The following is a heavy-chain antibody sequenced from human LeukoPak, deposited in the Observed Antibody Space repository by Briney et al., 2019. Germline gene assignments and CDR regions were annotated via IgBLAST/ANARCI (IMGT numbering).Heavy chain of an antibody. CDR2: INPNSGGT. CDR3: ARDLGYSSGWYAWVANYFDY. Sequence: GASVKDSCKASGYTFTGYYMHWVRQAPGQGLEWMGWINPNSGGTNYAQKFQGRVTMTRDTSISTAYMELSRLRSDDTAVYYCARDLGYSSGWYAWVANYFDYWGQGTLVTVSS. D-gene: IGHD6-13*01. CDR1: GYTFTGYY. V-gene: IGHV1-2*02. J-gene: IGHJ4*02.